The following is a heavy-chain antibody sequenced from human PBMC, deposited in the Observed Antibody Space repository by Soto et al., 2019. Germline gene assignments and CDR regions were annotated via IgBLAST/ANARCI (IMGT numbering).Heavy chain of an antibody. J-gene: IGHJ5*02. CDR2: ITPIFGIA. D-gene: IGHD5-18*01. CDR1: GGTLSNFD. Sequence: QVQLVQSGAEVMKPGSSVKVSCKASGGTLSNFDISWVRQAPGQGLEWMGRITPIFGIANYAQKFQGRVTITVDESPSTAYMELSSLTSEDTAVYYCAREANTAMVTSWFDPWGQGTLVTVSS. V-gene: IGHV1-69*15. CDR3: AREANTAMVTSWFDP.